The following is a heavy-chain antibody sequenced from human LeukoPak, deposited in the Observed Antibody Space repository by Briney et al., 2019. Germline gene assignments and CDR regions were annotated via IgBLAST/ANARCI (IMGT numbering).Heavy chain of an antibody. D-gene: IGHD3-10*01. CDR2: IIPMFGTA. V-gene: IGHV1-69*13. Sequence: SVKVSCKASGGSFSSYGITWVRQAPGQGLEWMGGIIPMFGTADYAPKFQGRVTITADESTNTAYMDLDSLRSEDTAVYFCARAPGSYYYGSRRQEAFDVWGQGTMVTVSS. CDR1: GGSFSSYG. CDR3: ARAPGSYYYGSRRQEAFDV. J-gene: IGHJ3*01.